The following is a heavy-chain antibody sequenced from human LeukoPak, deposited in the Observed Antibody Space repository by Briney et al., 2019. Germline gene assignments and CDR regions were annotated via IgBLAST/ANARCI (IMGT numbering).Heavy chain of an antibody. V-gene: IGHV3-74*01. CDR1: GFTFSSYW. CDR3: ARGKLLLYYGMDV. J-gene: IGHJ6*02. CDR2: MNTDGTIT. D-gene: IGHD2-15*01. Sequence: GGSLRLSCAASGFTFSSYWMHWVRQAPGKGLVWVSRMNTDGTITNYADSVKGRFTISRDNAKNTLYLQMNSLRAEDTAVYYCARGKLLLYYGMDVWGQGTTVTVSS.